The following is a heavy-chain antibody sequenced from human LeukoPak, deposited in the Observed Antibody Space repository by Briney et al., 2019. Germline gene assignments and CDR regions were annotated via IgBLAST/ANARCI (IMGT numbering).Heavy chain of an antibody. CDR1: GGSIGSTNYY. Sequence: SETLSLTCAVAGGSIGSTNYYWGWIRQPPGKGLECIANIYYSGSTYYNPSLKSRVTISVDTSKNQFSLRLNSVTAADTSIYYCARIPTNAVPSAHNGFDIWGQGTMLTVSS. J-gene: IGHJ3*02. CDR2: IYYSGST. V-gene: IGHV4-39*01. CDR3: ARIPTNAVPSAHNGFDI. D-gene: IGHD6-19*01.